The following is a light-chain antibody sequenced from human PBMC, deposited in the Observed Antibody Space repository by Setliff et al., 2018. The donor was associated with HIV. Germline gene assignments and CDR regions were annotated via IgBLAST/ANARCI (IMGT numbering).Light chain of an antibody. Sequence: QSALAQPRSVSGSPGQSVTISCTGSSSDVGAYNYVSWYQQHPGKAPKLMIYDVTKRPSGVPDRFSGSKSGNTASLTTSGLQAEDEADYYCCSYAGRYTYIFGTGTKVTVL. CDR3: CSYAGRYTYI. CDR2: DVT. CDR1: SSDVGAYNY. V-gene: IGLV2-11*01. J-gene: IGLJ1*01.